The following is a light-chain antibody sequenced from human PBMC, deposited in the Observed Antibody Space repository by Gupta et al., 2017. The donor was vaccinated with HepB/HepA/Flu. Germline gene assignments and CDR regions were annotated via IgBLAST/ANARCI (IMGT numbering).Light chain of an antibody. J-gene: IGLJ2*01. CDR2: DVS. Sequence: QSALPQPRSVSGSPGQSVTISCTGTSSDVGGYNYVSWYQQHPGKAPKLMIYDVSKRPSGVPDRFSGSKSGNTASLTISGLQAEDEADYYCCSYAGSHTERVFGGGTKLTVL. CDR1: SSDVGGYNY. CDR3: CSYAGSHTERV. V-gene: IGLV2-11*01.